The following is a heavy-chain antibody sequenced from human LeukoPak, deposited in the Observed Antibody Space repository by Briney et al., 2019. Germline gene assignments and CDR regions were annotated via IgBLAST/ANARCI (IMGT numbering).Heavy chain of an antibody. D-gene: IGHD4-23*01. CDR1: GGSISRSNYY. Sequence: KSSETLSLTCTVPGGSISRSNYYWGWIRQPPGKGLEWIGSIYYSGSTYYNPSLKSRVTISVDTSKNQFSLKLSSVTAADTAVYYCVRQGTTMVSRPYFDYWGQGTLVTVSS. CDR3: VRQGTTMVSRPYFDY. J-gene: IGHJ4*02. CDR2: IYYSGST. V-gene: IGHV4-39*01.